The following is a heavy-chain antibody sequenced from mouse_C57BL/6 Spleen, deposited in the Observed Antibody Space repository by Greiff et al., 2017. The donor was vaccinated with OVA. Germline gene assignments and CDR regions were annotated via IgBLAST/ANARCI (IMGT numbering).Heavy chain of an antibody. J-gene: IGHJ4*01. CDR1: GFTFTDYY. V-gene: IGHV7-3*01. Sequence: EVKLMESGGGLVQPGGSLSLSCAASGFTFTDYYMSWVRQPPGKALEWLGFIRNKANGYTTVYTSSVKGRFTISRDNSHSLLYLQMNAQGDEDSATYYGASYDYDGAMDDWGKGTSVTVSS. D-gene: IGHD2-4*01. CDR3: ASYDYDGAMDD. CDR2: IRNKANGYTT.